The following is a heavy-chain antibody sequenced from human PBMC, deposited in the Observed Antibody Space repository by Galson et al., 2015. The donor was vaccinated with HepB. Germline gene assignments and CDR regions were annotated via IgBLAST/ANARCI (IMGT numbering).Heavy chain of an antibody. CDR2: IKQDGSEE. V-gene: IGHV3-7*03. D-gene: IGHD2-2*01. CDR1: GFTFSSYW. CDR3: AKGAQPGPPNWFDP. Sequence: SLRLSCAASGFTFSSYWMSWVRQAPGKGLEWVANIKQDGSEEYYVDSVKGRFTISRDNSKSTVYLQMNSLRAGDTAIYYCAKGAQPGPPNWFDPRGQGTLVTVSS. J-gene: IGHJ5*02.